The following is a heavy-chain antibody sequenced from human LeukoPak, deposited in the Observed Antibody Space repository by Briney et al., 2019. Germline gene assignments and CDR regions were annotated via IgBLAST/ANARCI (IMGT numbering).Heavy chain of an antibody. Sequence: SGGSLRLSCAASGFTFSDHYIDWVRQAPGKGLEWVGRSRDKGNSYTTAYAASVRGRFTISRDDSKNSLYLQMNRLRIEDTAVYYCTKLARAPRDFDYWGQGTLVTVSS. CDR3: TKLARAPRDFDY. V-gene: IGHV3-72*01. CDR2: SRDKGNSYTT. CDR1: GFTFSDHY. D-gene: IGHD3-10*01. J-gene: IGHJ4*01.